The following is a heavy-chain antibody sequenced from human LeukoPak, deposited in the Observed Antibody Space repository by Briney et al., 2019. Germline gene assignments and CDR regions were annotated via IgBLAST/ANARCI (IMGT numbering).Heavy chain of an antibody. D-gene: IGHD6-13*01. CDR1: GGTFSSYA. Sequence: AAAKVSCKASGGTFSSYAISWGRQAPGKGVEGMGRIIPILGIANYAQKFQGRVTITADKPTSTAYMELSSLRSEDTAVYYCARDLGQAAAGTDYWGQGTLVTVSS. V-gene: IGHV1-69*04. CDR2: IIPILGIA. CDR3: ARDLGQAAAGTDY. J-gene: IGHJ4*02.